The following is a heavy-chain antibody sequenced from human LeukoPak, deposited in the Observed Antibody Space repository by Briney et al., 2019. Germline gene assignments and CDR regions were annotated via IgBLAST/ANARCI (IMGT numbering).Heavy chain of an antibody. V-gene: IGHV1-2*06. CDR1: GYTFTGYY. CDR3: ARDLDMVRGVISKGTNDY. Sequence: ASVKVSCKASGYTFTGYYMQWVRQAPGQGLEWMGRINPNSGGTNYAQKFQGRVTMTRDTSISTAYMELSRLRSDDTAVSYCARDLDMVRGVISKGTNDYWGQGTLVPVSS. D-gene: IGHD3-10*01. CDR2: INPNSGGT. J-gene: IGHJ4*02.